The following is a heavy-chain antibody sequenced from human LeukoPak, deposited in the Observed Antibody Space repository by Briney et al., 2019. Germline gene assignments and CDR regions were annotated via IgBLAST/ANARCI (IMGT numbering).Heavy chain of an antibody. J-gene: IGHJ4*02. D-gene: IGHD1-20*01. V-gene: IGHV3-74*01. CDR1: GFTFSSYW. CDR2: IIEDGSST. Sequence: GGSLRLSCAASGFTFSSYWMHWVRQVPGKGLVWVSRIIEDGSSTSYADSVKGRFTISRDNAKNTLYLQMNSLRAEDTAVYYCTKDLTGKYDYWGQGTLVTVSS. CDR3: TKDLTGKYDY.